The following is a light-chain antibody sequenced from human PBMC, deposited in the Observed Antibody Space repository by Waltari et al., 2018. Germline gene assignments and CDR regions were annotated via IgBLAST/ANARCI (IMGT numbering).Light chain of an antibody. V-gene: IGKV1-9*01. Sequence: IQLTQSPSSLSASVGDRVTITCRASQGISSNLAWYQQKPGKAPELLIFAASTLQSGVPSRFSGSGSGTDFTLTISSLKPEDFATYYCQQLSIYPYTFGQGTKLEIE. CDR3: QQLSIYPYT. J-gene: IGKJ2*01. CDR2: AAS. CDR1: QGISSN.